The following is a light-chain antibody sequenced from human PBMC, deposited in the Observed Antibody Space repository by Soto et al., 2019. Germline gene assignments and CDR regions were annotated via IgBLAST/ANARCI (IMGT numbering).Light chain of an antibody. J-gene: IGLJ2*01. CDR1: GSDVGDSSH. Sequence: QSALTQPRSVSGSPGQSVTISCTATGSDVGDSSHVSWYQLHPGKAPKLMIYEDTKRPSGVSSRFSGSKSGNTASLTISGLQAEDEADYYCCSFAINITIIFGGGTKVTVL. V-gene: IGLV2-23*02. CDR2: EDT. CDR3: CSFAINITII.